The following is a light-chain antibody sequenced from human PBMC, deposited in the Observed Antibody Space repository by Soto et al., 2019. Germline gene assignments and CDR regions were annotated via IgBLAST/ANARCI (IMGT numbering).Light chain of an antibody. CDR2: XAS. CDR3: QQYNNRPRT. Sequence: EIVLTQSPGTLSLSPGERATLSYRASQSVSSSYLAWYQQKXXXAXXLXIXXASNRATGIPARFSGSGSGTDFTLTISSLQSEDFAVYYCQQYNNRPRTFGQGTK. CDR1: QSVSSSY. J-gene: IGKJ1*01. V-gene: IGKV3-20*01.